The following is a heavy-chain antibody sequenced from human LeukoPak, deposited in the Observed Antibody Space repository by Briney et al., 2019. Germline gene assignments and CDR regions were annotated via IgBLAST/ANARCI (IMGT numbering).Heavy chain of an antibody. CDR1: GFTFSSYW. J-gene: IGHJ4*02. D-gene: IGHD2-8*01. CDR2: IKQDGSEK. Sequence: GGSLRLSCAASGFTFSSYWMSWVRQAPGKGLEWVANIKQDGSEKYYVDSVKGRFTISRDNAKYSLYLQMNSLRAEDTAVYYCAREEGAIVLMVYASYYFDYWGQGTLVTVSS. CDR3: AREEGAIVLMVYASYYFDY. V-gene: IGHV3-7*01.